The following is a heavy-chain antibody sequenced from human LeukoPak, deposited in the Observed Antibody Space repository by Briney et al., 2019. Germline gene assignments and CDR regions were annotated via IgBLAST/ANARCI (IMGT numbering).Heavy chain of an antibody. Sequence: ASVKVSCKASGYTFTGYYMHWVRQAPGQGLEWMGWINPNSGGTNYAQKFRGRVTMTRDTSISTAYMELSRLRSDDTAVYYCARHSSGLDAFDIWGQGTMVTVSS. J-gene: IGHJ3*02. CDR2: INPNSGGT. CDR3: ARHSSGLDAFDI. CDR1: GYTFTGYY. V-gene: IGHV1-2*02. D-gene: IGHD6-19*01.